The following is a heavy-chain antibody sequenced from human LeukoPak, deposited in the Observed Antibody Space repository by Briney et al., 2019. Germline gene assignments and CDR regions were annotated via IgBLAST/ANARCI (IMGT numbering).Heavy chain of an antibody. CDR3: ARVSVAYTVLDAFDI. CDR2: ISSSSSYI. J-gene: IGHJ3*02. D-gene: IGHD6-19*01. CDR1: GFTFSSYS. V-gene: IGHV3-21*01. Sequence: PGGSLRLSCAASGFTFSSYSMNWVRQAPGKGLEWVSSISSSSSYIYYADSVKGRFTISRDNAKNSLYLQMNSLRAEDTAVYYCARVSVAYTVLDAFDIWGLGTMVTVSS.